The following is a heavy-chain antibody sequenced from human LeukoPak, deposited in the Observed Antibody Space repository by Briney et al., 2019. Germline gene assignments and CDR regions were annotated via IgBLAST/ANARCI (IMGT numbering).Heavy chain of an antibody. CDR3: ARDNFGVVDY. D-gene: IGHD3-3*01. CDR2: IIPIFGIA. V-gene: IGHV1-69*04. Sequence: ASVKVSCKASGGTFSSYATSWVRQAPGQGLEWMGRIIPIFGIANYAQKFQGRVTITADKSTSTAYMELSSLRSEDTAVYYCARDNFGVVDYWGQGTLVTVSS. J-gene: IGHJ4*02. CDR1: GGTFSSYA.